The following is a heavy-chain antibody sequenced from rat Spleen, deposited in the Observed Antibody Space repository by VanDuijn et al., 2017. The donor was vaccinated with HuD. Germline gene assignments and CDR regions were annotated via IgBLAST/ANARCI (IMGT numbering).Heavy chain of an antibody. CDR1: GFTFSDYN. CDR3: VRQETSGYSNWFTY. D-gene: IGHD4-3*01. V-gene: IGHV5S23*01. Sequence: EVQLVESGGGLVQPGRSLKLSCAASGFTFSDYNMAWVRQAPKMGLEWVASISSGGGDTYYPDSVRGRFTISRDNADSTLYLQMDSLRSEDTATYYCVRQETSGYSNWFTYWGQGTLVTVSS. CDR2: ISSGGGDT. J-gene: IGHJ3*01.